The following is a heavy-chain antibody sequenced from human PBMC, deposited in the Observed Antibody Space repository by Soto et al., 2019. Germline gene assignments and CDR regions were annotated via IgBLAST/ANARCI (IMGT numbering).Heavy chain of an antibody. Sequence: GGSLRLSCAASGFTFSSYAMSWVRQAPGKGLEWVSAISGSGGSTYYADSVKGRFTISRDNSKNTLYLQMNSLRAEDTAVYYCAKDLKGFGSSTSCYGHFDYWGQEPRAT. CDR1: GFTFSSYA. CDR3: AKDLKGFGSSTSCYGHFDY. CDR2: ISGSGGST. J-gene: IGHJ4*02. D-gene: IGHD2-2*01. V-gene: IGHV3-23*01.